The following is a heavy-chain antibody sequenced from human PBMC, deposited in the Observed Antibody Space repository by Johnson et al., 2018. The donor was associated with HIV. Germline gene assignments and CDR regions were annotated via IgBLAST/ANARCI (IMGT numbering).Heavy chain of an antibody. CDR1: GFTFSSYA. CDR3: AKDREYYGSGSFYAFDI. D-gene: IGHD3-10*01. J-gene: IGHJ3*02. Sequence: VQLVESGGGVVQPGRSLRLSCAASGFTFSSYAMSWVRQAPGKGLEWVSAISGSGGSTYYADSVKGRFTISRDNSKNTLYLQMNSLRAEDTAVYYCAKDREYYGSGSFYAFDIWGQGTMVTVSA. CDR2: ISGSGGST. V-gene: IGHV3-23*04.